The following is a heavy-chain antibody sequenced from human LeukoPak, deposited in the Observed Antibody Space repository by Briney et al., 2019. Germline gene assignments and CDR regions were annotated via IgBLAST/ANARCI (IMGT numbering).Heavy chain of an antibody. D-gene: IGHD3-22*01. CDR2: FDPEDGET. Sequence: ASVKVSCKVSGYTLTELSMHWVRQAPGKGLEWMGGFDPEDGETIYAQKFQGRVTMTTDTSTSTAYMELRGLRSDDTAVYYCARGKRITMIVDYMDVWGKGTTVTVSS. V-gene: IGHV1-24*01. J-gene: IGHJ6*03. CDR3: ARGKRITMIVDYMDV. CDR1: GYTLTELS.